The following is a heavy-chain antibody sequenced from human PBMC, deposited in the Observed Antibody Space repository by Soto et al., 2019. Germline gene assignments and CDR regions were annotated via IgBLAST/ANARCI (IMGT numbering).Heavy chain of an antibody. CDR1: GFTFSSYN. Sequence: LRLSCAASGFTFSSYNMNWVRQAPGKGLEWVSSISSGSSYIFYADSVKGRFTISRDNAKNSLYLQMNSLRAEDTAVYYCAKTYYDFWSGYYTIDYWGQGTLVTVSS. CDR3: AKTYYDFWSGYYTIDY. CDR2: ISSGSSYI. D-gene: IGHD3-3*01. V-gene: IGHV3-21*01. J-gene: IGHJ4*02.